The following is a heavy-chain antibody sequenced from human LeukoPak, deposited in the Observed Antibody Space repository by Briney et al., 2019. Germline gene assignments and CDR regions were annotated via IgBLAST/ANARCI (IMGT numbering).Heavy chain of an antibody. CDR2: ISPSSHDI. V-gene: IGHV3-11*01. CDR3: AKTHYDSSGYV. CDR1: GFSFSDSY. J-gene: IGHJ4*02. D-gene: IGHD3-22*01. Sequence: GGSLRLSCVVSGFSFSDSYMTWLRQTPGKGLESLAYISPSSHDIYYADSVKGRFTISRDNARTSLYLQMNSLRAEDTAVYYCAKTHYDSSGYVWGQGTLVTVSS.